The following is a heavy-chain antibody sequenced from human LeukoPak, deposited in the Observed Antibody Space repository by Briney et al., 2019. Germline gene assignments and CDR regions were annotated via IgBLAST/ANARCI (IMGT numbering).Heavy chain of an antibody. CDR1: GYTFTSYG. V-gene: IGHV1-18*01. D-gene: IGHD2-2*01. CDR2: ISGYNGNT. Sequence: ASVKVSCKASGYTFTSYGVSWVRQAPGQGPEWMGWISGYNGNTNYAQKFQGRVTMTTDPSTSTAYMELRSLRSDDTAVYYCARGRVRRSGTGGAFDIWGQGTMVTVSS. CDR3: ARGRVRRSGTGGAFDI. J-gene: IGHJ3*02.